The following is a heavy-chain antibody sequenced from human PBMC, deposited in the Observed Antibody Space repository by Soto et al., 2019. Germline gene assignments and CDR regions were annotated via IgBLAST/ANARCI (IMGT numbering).Heavy chain of an antibody. CDR1: GGSVRGSFYY. D-gene: IGHD1-26*01. CDR3: ARQGSGSTFGFDP. J-gene: IGHJ5*02. Sequence: QVQLQQSGPGPVKPSETLSLNCSVSGGSVRGSFYYWAWIRQTPGKGPEWIGSIHYSGSVNYNPSVNSRVTISIDTSTNQFSLKLKSVTAADTAIYCCARQGSGSTFGFDPWGQGIQVIVSS. CDR2: IHYSGSV. V-gene: IGHV4-39*01.